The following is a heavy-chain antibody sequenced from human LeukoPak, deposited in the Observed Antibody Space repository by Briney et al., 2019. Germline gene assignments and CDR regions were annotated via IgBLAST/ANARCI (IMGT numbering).Heavy chain of an antibody. CDR2: ISYDGSNK. D-gene: IGHD5-24*01. CDR1: GFTFSSYA. V-gene: IGHV3-30*04. J-gene: IGHJ4*02. CDR3: ASGPELIDY. Sequence: GGSLRLSCAASGFTFSSYAIEWVRQAPGKGLEWVAVISYDGSNKYYAVSVKGRFTISRDNSQNTLYLQMHSLRAEDTAVYYCASGPELIDYWGQGPLVTVSS.